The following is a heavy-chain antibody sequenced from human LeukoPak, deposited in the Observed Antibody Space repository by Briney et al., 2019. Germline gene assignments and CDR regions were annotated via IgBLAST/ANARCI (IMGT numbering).Heavy chain of an antibody. Sequence: PGGSLRLSCQASGFIFTDFYMTWLRQAPGKGLEWLSYISSYGRTIYYAVSVRGRFTISRDNSKNSVYLQMSGLTADDTAVYYCSRLPPVVAASEAINWFDPWGQGTPVIVSS. J-gene: IGHJ5*02. CDR1: GFIFTDFY. CDR2: ISSYGRTI. D-gene: IGHD2-15*01. V-gene: IGHV3-11*01. CDR3: SRLPPVVAASEAINWFDP.